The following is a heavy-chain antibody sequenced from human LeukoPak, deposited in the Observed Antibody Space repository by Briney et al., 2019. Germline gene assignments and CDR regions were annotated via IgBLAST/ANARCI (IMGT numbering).Heavy chain of an antibody. J-gene: IGHJ6*03. V-gene: IGHV4-59*01. CDR3: ARGAYCSSTSCYPWENDYYYMDV. D-gene: IGHD2-2*01. CDR1: GGSFSSYY. CDR2: IYYSGST. Sequence: PSETLSLTCTVSGGSFSSYYWSWIRQPPGKGLEWIGYIYYSGSTKYNPSLKSRVTISVDTSKNQFSLKLSSVTAADTAGYYCARGAYCSSTSCYPWENDYYYMDVWGKGTTVTVSS.